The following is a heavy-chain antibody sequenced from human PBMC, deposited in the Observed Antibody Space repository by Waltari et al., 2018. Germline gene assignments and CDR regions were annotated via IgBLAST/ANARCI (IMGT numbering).Heavy chain of an antibody. V-gene: IGHV4-34*01. D-gene: IGHD3-10*01. CDR3: AKGRLWFGDLRS. CDR1: GGSFSAYH. J-gene: IGHJ4*02. CDR2: INHLGST. Sequence: QLHPQQWGAGLLKPSETRSLTGNIFGGSFSAYHWTWIRQSPGKGLEWIGEINHLGSTNYNPSLKSRVTISLDTSKNEFALKLDSVTAADTAVYFCAKGRLWFGDLRSWGQGTQVTVSS.